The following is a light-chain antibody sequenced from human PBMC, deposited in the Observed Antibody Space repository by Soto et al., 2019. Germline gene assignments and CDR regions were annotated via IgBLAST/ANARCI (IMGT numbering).Light chain of an antibody. CDR2: LGS. CDR1: QSLLYGAGYMY. J-gene: IGKJ2*01. CDR3: MQPFQTPYT. Sequence: DIVMTQSPLSLPVTPGEPASISCRSSQSLLYGAGYMYVDWYLQKPGQPPHLLIFLGSNRASGVPDRFSGSVSGTDFTLKISRVETEDVGIYYCMQPFQTPYTFGQGTKLEIK. V-gene: IGKV2-28*01.